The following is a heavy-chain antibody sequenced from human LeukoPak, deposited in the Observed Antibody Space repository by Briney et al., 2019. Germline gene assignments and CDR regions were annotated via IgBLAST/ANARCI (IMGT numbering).Heavy chain of an antibody. CDR1: GGSISSSNW. CDR2: IYHSGST. J-gene: IGHJ3*02. V-gene: IGHV4-4*02. CDR3: ARAGSYGSGISRAFDI. D-gene: IGHD3-10*01. Sequence: SGTLSLTCAVSGGSISSSNWWSWVRQPPGKGLEWIGEIYHSGSTNYNPSLKSRVTISVDKSKNQFSLKLSSVTAADTAVYYCARAGSYGSGISRAFDIWGQGTMVTVSS.